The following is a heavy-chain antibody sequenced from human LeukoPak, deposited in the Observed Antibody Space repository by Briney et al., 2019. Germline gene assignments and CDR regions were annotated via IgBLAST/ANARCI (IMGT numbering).Heavy chain of an antibody. CDR2: ISYDESNK. J-gene: IGHJ4*02. CDR1: GVTFSSYG. V-gene: IGHV3-30*03. D-gene: IGHD5-24*01. CDR3: ASQDGYKSLLGSYFDY. Sequence: GGSLTLSCAASGVTFSSYGVQWVRQAPGKGLVWVVVISYDESNKYYAYYVKGRFTISRDNSKNMLYLQMNSLRTEDTAVYYCASQDGYKSLLGSYFDYWGQGTLVTVSS.